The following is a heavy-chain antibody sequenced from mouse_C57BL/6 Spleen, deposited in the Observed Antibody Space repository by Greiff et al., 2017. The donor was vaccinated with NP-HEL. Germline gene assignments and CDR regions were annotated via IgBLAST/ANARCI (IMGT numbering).Heavy chain of an antibody. CDR2: IYPRSGNT. V-gene: IGHV1-81*01. Sequence: QVQLQQSGAELARPGASVKLSCKASGYTFTSYGISWVKQRTGQGLEWIGEIYPRSGNTYYNEKFKGKATLTADKSSSTAYMELRSLTSEDSAVYFCVRSPYYGSSPWYFDVWGTGTTVTVSS. D-gene: IGHD1-1*01. CDR1: GYTFTSYG. CDR3: VRSPYYGSSPWYFDV. J-gene: IGHJ1*03.